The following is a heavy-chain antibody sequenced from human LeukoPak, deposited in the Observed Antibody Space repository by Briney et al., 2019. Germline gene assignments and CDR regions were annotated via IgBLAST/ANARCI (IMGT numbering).Heavy chain of an antibody. CDR1: GGSISSYY. Sequence: SETLSLTCTVSGGSISSYYWSWIRQPPGKGLESIGYIYYSGSTNYNPSLKSRVTISVDTSKNQFSLKLSSVTAADTAVYYCARDILRFALWGQGTLVTVSS. D-gene: IGHD5-12*01. CDR3: ARDILRFAL. V-gene: IGHV4-59*01. J-gene: IGHJ4*02. CDR2: IYYSGST.